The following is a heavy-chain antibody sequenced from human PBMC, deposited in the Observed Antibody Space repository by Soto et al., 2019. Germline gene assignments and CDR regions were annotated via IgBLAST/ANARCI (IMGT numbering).Heavy chain of an antibody. CDR2: IYHSGST. CDR1: GGSISSGGYS. D-gene: IGHD2-21*02. CDR3: ARATAECGGDCYLADGYFDL. V-gene: IGHV4-30-2*01. Sequence: QLQLQESGSGLVKPSQTLSLTCAVSGGSISSGGYSWSWIRQPPGKVMDWLGYIYHSGSTYYNPSLESRVALSVDRSKTQSALKLSSVPAVVTAVYYCARATAECGGDCYLADGYFDLWGGGTLVTVSS. J-gene: IGHJ2*01.